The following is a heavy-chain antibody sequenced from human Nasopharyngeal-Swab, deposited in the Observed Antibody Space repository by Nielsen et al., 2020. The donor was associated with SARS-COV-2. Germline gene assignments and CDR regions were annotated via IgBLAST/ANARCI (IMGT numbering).Heavy chain of an antibody. Sequence: GESLKISCEASGFTFSTYWMSWVRQAPGKGLEWVANIRQDESEKYYIDSVKGRFTISRDNAKSSLFLEMNSLRVEDTALYYCATDGYSFGYDRGYWGQGTLVIVSS. CDR1: GFTFSTYW. J-gene: IGHJ4*02. CDR2: IRQDESEK. V-gene: IGHV3-7*01. CDR3: ATDGYSFGYDRGY. D-gene: IGHD4-11*01.